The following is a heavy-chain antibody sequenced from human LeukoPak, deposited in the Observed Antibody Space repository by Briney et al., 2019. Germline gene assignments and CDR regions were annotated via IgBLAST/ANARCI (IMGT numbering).Heavy chain of an antibody. J-gene: IGHJ4*02. CDR2: ISSSSSYI. V-gene: IGHV3-21*01. CDR3: ARADCSGGSCYSYFDY. CDR1: GFTFSSYS. Sequence: GGSLRLSCAASGFTFSSYSMNWVRQAPGKGLEWVSSISSSSSYIYYADSVKGRFTISRDNAKNSPYLQMNSLRAEDTAVYYCARADCSGGSCYSYFDYWGQGTLVTVSS. D-gene: IGHD2-15*01.